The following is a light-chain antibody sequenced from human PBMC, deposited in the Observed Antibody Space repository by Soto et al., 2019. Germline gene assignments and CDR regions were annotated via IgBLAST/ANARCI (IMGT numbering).Light chain of an antibody. J-gene: IGKJ2*01. V-gene: IGKV3-11*01. CDR1: QSISNY. Sequence: EIVLTQSPATLSSSPGERATLSCRASQSISNYLDWYQQRPGQAPRLLIYAAFNRATGIPASFAGSGSGTDFTLTISRLEPEDFAVYYCQQRSDWPRTFGQGTSLDIK. CDR2: AAF. CDR3: QQRSDWPRT.